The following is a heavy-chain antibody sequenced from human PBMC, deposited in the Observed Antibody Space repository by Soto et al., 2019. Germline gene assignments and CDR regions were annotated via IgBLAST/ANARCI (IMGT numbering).Heavy chain of an antibody. D-gene: IGHD6-6*01. Sequence: EAQLVNSGGDLVQPGGSLRLSCAASEFTFNTYWMTWVRQAAGKGLEWVANIKQDGSEKYYVDSVKGRFTISRDNAKNSLYLQMNSRRTGDTAVYYCARGTRPGWYFDLWGRGTLVTVSS. V-gene: IGHV3-7*05. CDR2: IKQDGSEK. J-gene: IGHJ2*01. CDR3: ARGTRPGWYFDL. CDR1: EFTFNTYW.